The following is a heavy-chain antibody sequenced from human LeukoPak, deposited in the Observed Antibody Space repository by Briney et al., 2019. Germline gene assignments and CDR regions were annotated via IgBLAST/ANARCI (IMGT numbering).Heavy chain of an antibody. J-gene: IGHJ4*02. CDR1: GGSISSSNW. CDR2: INHSGST. V-gene: IGHV4-4*02. Sequence: SGTLSLTCAVSGGSISSSNWWSWVRQPPGKGLEWIGEINHSGSTNYNPSLKSRVTISVDTSKNQFSLKLSSVTAADTAVYYCVRTCGYSYASCGWGQGTLVTVSS. CDR3: VRTCGYSYASCG. D-gene: IGHD5-18*01.